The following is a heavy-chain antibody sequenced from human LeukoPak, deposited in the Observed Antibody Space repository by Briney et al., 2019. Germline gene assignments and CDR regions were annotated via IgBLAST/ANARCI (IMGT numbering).Heavy chain of an antibody. CDR1: GFTFSSYG. CDR2: IRYDGSNK. CDR3: AKDVTMIVVVIDDAFDI. J-gene: IGHJ3*02. D-gene: IGHD3-22*01. V-gene: IGHV3-30*02. Sequence: PGGSLRLSCAASGFTFSSYGMHWVCQAPGKGLEWVAFIRYDGSNKYYADSVKGRFTISRDNSKNTLYLQMNSLRAEDTAVYYCAKDVTMIVVVIDDAFDIWGQGTMVTVSS.